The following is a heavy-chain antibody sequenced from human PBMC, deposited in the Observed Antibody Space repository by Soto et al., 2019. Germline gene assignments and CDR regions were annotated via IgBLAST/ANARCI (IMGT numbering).Heavy chain of an antibody. Sequence: GASVKVSCKASGYTFTSYGISWVRQAPGQGREWMGWISAYNGNTNYAQKLQGRVTMTTDTSTSTAYMELRSLRSDDTAVYYCAMRGYSYGYAFLDCWGQGTLVTVSS. CDR2: ISAYNGNT. V-gene: IGHV1-18*01. D-gene: IGHD5-18*01. CDR1: GYTFTSYG. CDR3: AMRGYSYGYAFLDC. J-gene: IGHJ4*02.